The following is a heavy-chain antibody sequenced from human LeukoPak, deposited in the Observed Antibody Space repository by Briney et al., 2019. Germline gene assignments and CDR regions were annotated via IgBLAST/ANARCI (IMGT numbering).Heavy chain of an antibody. CDR1: GGSISSSSYY. J-gene: IGHJ4*02. CDR2: IYYSGST. Sequence: SETLSLTCTVSGGSISSSSYYWGWIRQPPGKGLEWIGSIYYSGSTYYNPSLKSRVTISVDTSKNQFSLKLSSVTAADTAVYYCARAAVTMIVVVTAEFDYWGQGTLVTVSS. V-gene: IGHV4-39*07. CDR3: ARAAVTMIVVVTAEFDY. D-gene: IGHD3-22*01.